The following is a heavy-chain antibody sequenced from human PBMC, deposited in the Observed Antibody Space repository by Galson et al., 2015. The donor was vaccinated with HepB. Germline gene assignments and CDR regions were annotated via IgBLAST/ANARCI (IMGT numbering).Heavy chain of an antibody. CDR2: TYYRSKWYN. CDR3: ARDVGSSWYGDNWFDP. CDR1: GDSVSSNSAA. J-gene: IGHJ5*02. Sequence: CAISGDSVSSNSAAWNWIRQSPSRGLEWLGRTYYRSKWYNDYAVSVKSRITINPDTSKNQFSLQLNSVTPEDTAVYHCARDVGSSWYGDNWFDPWGQGTLVTVSS. V-gene: IGHV6-1*01. D-gene: IGHD6-13*01.